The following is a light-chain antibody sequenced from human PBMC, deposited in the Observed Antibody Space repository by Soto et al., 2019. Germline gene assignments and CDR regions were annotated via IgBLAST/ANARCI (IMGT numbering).Light chain of an antibody. CDR1: QSVSSTY. CDR3: QHYGSLVLT. CDR2: GAS. V-gene: IGKV3-20*01. J-gene: IGKJ4*01. Sequence: EIVLTQSPGTLSLSPGERATLSCRASQSVSSTYLAWYQQKPGQAPRLLFYGASRRATGIPDRFSGRGSGPDFTLTIIRLEPEDFAVYSCQHYGSLVLTFGGGTKVEIK.